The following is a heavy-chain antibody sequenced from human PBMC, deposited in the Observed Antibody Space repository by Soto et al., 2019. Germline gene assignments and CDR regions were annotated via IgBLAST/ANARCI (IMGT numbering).Heavy chain of an antibody. CDR3: AKGRREAVAAY. CDR1: GVTFSSYA. Sequence: GGSLRHSCAASGVTFSSYAMIWVRQAPGKGLEWVSAISGSGGSTYYADSVKGRFTISRDNSKNTLYLQMNSLRAEDTAVYYCAKGRREAVAAYWGQGTLVTVSS. D-gene: IGHD6-19*01. CDR2: ISGSGGST. J-gene: IGHJ4*02. V-gene: IGHV3-23*01.